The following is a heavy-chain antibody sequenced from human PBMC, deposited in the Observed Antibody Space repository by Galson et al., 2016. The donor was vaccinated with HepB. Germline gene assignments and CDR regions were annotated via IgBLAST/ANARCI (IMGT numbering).Heavy chain of an antibody. Sequence: SLRLSCAASGFTFSRHWMSWVRQAPGRGLEWVANIKQDGSDKYYVDSVQGRFTISRDNAKNTLYLQMNSLRAEDTAVYYCARDSDSDYYGSGSTPIDYWGQGTLVTVSS. CDR2: IKQDGSDK. CDR3: ARDSDSDYYGSGSTPIDY. V-gene: IGHV3-7*01. J-gene: IGHJ4*02. CDR1: GFTFSRHW. D-gene: IGHD3-10*01.